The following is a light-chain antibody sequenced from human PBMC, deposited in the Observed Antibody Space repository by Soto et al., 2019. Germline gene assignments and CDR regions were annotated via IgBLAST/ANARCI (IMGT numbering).Light chain of an antibody. CDR1: QTVRSDY. V-gene: IGKV3-20*01. CDR3: QQYGTSST. J-gene: IGKJ1*01. CDR2: VAS. Sequence: EIVLTQSPATLSVSPGESATLSCRASQTVRSDYLALYRQSPGQPPRLLLFVASNRAPGIPDRFSGSGSGTDFTLTIRRLEPEDFAVYYCQQYGTSSTFGQGTRVDIK.